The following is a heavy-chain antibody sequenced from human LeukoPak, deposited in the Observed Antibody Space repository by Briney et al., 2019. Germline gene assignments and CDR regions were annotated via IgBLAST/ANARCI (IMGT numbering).Heavy chain of an antibody. CDR2: IYYSGST. V-gene: IGHV4-39*07. Sequence: PSETLSLTCTVSGGSISSYYWSWIRQPPAKGLEWIGSIYYSGSTYYNPSLKSRVTISVDTSKNQFSLKLSSVTAADTAVYYCASDRIAVAGYAEYFQHWGQGTLVTVSS. D-gene: IGHD6-19*01. CDR3: ASDRIAVAGYAEYFQH. CDR1: GGSISSYY. J-gene: IGHJ1*01.